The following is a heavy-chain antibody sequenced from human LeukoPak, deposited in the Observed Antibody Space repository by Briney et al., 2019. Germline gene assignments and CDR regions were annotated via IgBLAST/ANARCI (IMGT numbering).Heavy chain of an antibody. V-gene: IGHV3-23*01. J-gene: IGHJ6*02. D-gene: IGHD2-2*01. CDR2: ISRSGGST. CDR1: GFSFSSYA. Sequence: GGSLRLSCAASGFSFSSYAMTWVRQAQGKGLEWVSAISRSGGSTYYADSVKGRFTISRDNSKNTLYLQMNSLRAEDTAVYYCARGSGHCSSTSCYLNYGMDVWGQGTTVTVSS. CDR3: ARGSGHCSSTSCYLNYGMDV.